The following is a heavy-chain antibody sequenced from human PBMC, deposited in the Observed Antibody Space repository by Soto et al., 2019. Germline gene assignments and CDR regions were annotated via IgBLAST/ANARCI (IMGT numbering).Heavy chain of an antibody. V-gene: IGHV3-21*01. Sequence: EVQLVESGGGLVKPGGSLRLSCAASGFTFSSYSMNWVRQAPGKGLEWVSSISSSSSYIYYADSVKGRFTISRDNAKNSLYLQMNSLRAEDTAVYYSARGCGGDCYLFNYYGMDVWGQGTTVTVSS. D-gene: IGHD2-21*02. J-gene: IGHJ6*02. CDR3: ARGCGGDCYLFNYYGMDV. CDR2: ISSSSSYI. CDR1: GFTFSSYS.